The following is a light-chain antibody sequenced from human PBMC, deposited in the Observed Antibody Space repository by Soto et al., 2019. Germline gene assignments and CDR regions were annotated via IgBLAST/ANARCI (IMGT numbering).Light chain of an antibody. CDR1: SSDVGSYNY. J-gene: IGLJ2*01. V-gene: IGLV2-14*01. CDR2: DVS. Sequence: QSVLTQPASVSGYPGQSITISCSGTSSDVGSYNYVSWYQQHPDRAPKLMIYDVSNRPSGVSNRFSGSKSGNTASLTISGLQAEDEADYYCSSYTSSSTLLFGGGTKLTVL. CDR3: SSYTSSSTLL.